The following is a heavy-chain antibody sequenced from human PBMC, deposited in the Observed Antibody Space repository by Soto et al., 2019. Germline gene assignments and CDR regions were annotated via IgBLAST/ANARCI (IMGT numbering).Heavy chain of an antibody. V-gene: IGHV3-23*01. J-gene: IGHJ4*02. D-gene: IGHD1-26*01. CDR2: ITGSDGVT. CDR3: TWRSGNYYDY. Sequence: EVQLLESGGGLVQPGGSLRLWCAAPGCTLTSNGMSWVRQAPGKGLQWVSGITGSDGVTFYEDSVKGRFTLARDTSKSALCLQMNSLRNEDTAVYYCTWRSGNYYDYWGQGTLVTVSS. CDR1: GCTLTSNG.